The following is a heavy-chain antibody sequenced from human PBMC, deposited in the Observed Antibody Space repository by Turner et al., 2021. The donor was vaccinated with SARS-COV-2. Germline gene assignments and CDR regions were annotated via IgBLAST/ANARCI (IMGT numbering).Heavy chain of an antibody. D-gene: IGHD2-15*01. V-gene: IGHV3-7*03. Sequence: EVQLVESGGGLVQPGGSLRLSCAASGFTFSSYWMNWVRQAQGKGLEWVANIKQDGSEKYYVDSVKGRFTISRDNAKNSLYLQMNSLRAEDTAVYYCAREESGSFGAYGMDVWGQGTTVTVSS. CDR2: IKQDGSEK. CDR3: AREESGSFGAYGMDV. J-gene: IGHJ6*02. CDR1: GFTFSSYW.